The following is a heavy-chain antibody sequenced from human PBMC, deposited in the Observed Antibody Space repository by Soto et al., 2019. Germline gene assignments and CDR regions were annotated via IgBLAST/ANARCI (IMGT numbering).Heavy chain of an antibody. CDR1: GDSVSSISGA. V-gene: IGHV6-1*01. J-gene: IGHJ3*01. CDR2: TYYRSKWYT. CDR3: VGEDGNDVFGL. D-gene: IGHD2-15*01. Sequence: SQTLSLTCGISGDSVSSISGAWNWIRQSPSRGLEWLGRTYYRSKWYTDYAESVKSRITISPDTSKNQVSLQMNSVTPDDSAVYYCVGEDGNDVFGLWGPGTMVTVSS.